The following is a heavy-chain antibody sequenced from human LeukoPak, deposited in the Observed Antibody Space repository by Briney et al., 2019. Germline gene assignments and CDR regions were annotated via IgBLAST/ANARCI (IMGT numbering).Heavy chain of an antibody. CDR3: AKDRDSSGWYFGY. D-gene: IGHD6-19*01. Sequence: GGSLRLSCAASGFTFSSYAMSWVRQSPGKGLEWVSAISGSGGSTYYADSVKGRFTISRDNSKNTLYLQMNSLRAEDTAVYYCAKDRDSSGWYFGYWGQGTLATVSS. J-gene: IGHJ4*02. CDR1: GFTFSSYA. V-gene: IGHV3-23*01. CDR2: ISGSGGST.